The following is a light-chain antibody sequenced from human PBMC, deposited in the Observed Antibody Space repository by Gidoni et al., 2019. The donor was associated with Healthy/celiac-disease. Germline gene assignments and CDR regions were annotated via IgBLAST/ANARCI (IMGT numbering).Light chain of an antibody. J-gene: IGLJ2*01. CDR1: SSDVGSYNL. Sequence: QSALTQPASVSESPGQSITISCTGTSSDVGSYNLVSWYQQHPGKAPKLMIYEGSKRPSGVSNRFSGSKSGNTASLTISGLQAEDEADYYCCSYAGSLVVFGGGTKLTVL. V-gene: IGLV2-23*01. CDR2: EGS. CDR3: CSYAGSLVV.